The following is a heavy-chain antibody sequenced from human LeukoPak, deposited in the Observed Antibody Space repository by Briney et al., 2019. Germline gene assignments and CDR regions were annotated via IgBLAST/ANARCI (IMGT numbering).Heavy chain of an antibody. J-gene: IGHJ4*02. CDR3: ARTRSYGYSHLDY. V-gene: IGHV5-51*01. Sequence: GEFLKISCKGSGYNFTSYWIGWVRQMPGKGLEWMGIIYPGDSDTRYSPSFQGQVTISADKSISTAYLQWSSLKASDTAMYYCARTRSYGYSHLDYWGQGTLVTVSS. CDR1: GYNFTSYW. D-gene: IGHD5-18*01. CDR2: IYPGDSDT.